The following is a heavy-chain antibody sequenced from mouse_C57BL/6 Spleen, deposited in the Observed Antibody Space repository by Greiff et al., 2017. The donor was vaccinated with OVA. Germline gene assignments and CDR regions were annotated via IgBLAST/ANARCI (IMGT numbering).Heavy chain of an antibody. CDR2: INPNYGTT. D-gene: IGHD4-1*01. Sequence: DHTMNWVKQSNGKSLEWIGVINPNYGTTSYNQKFKGKATLTVDQSSSTAYMQLNSLTSEDSAVYYCATVTGYFDYWGQGTTLTVSS. CDR1: DHT. V-gene: IGHV1-39*01. CDR3: ATVTGYFDY. J-gene: IGHJ2*01.